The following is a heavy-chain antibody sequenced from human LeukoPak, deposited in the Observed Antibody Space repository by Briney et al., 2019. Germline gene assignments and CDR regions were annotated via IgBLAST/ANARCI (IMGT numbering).Heavy chain of an antibody. V-gene: IGHV4-59*01. CDR2: IFDRGTT. CDR3: ARAGFYYGSGSYYFDY. J-gene: IGHJ4*02. D-gene: IGHD3-10*01. CDR1: GGSFSGYY. Sequence: PSETLSLTCAVYGGSFSGYYWSWIRQPPGKGLEWIGYIFDRGTTNYNPSLESRVTISAETSKNQVSLKVKSVTAADTAVYYCARAGFYYGSGSYYFDYWGQGTLVTVSS.